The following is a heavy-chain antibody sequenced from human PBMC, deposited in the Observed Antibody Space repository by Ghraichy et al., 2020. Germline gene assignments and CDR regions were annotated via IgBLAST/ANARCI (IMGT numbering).Heavy chain of an antibody. D-gene: IGHD5-12*01. CDR2: MYGSGTT. CDR3: ARHAPAPGYVGDCFDP. CDR1: GASISNYY. V-gene: IGHV4-59*08. Sequence: SETLSLTCNVSGASISNYYWSWIRQSPGKGLEWIGFMYGSGTTKYNPSLGSRVSFSQDTSKNQFTLELTSVTAADTAVYYCARHAPAPGYVGDCFDPWGQGTLVTVSS. J-gene: IGHJ5*02.